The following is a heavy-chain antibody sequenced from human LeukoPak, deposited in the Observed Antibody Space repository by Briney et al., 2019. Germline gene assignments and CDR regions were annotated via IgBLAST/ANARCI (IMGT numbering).Heavy chain of an antibody. V-gene: IGHV4-39*07. CDR2: INHSGST. J-gene: IGHJ4*02. Sequence: SETLSLTCTVSGGSISSSSYYWGWIRQPPGKGLEWIGEINHSGSTNYNPSLKSRVTISVDTSKKQFSLKLDSVTAADTAVYYCARGTEADGTFMFDFWGQGTLVTVSS. CDR1: GGSISSSSYY. CDR3: ARGTEADGTFMFDF. D-gene: IGHD5-24*01.